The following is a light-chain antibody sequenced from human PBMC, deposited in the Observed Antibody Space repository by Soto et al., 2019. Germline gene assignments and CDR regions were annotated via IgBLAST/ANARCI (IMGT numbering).Light chain of an antibody. CDR2: KAS. CDR3: QHYNSYSEA. Sequence: DIHMTQSPSTLSGSVGDRVTITFRASQTISSWLAWYQQKPGKAPKLLIYKASTLKSGVPSRFSGSGSGTEFTLTISSLQPDDFATYYRQHYNSYSEAFGQGTKVDIK. J-gene: IGKJ1*01. V-gene: IGKV1-5*03. CDR1: QTISSW.